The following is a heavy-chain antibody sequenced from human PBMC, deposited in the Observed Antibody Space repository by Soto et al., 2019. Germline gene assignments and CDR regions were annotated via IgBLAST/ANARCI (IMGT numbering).Heavy chain of an antibody. V-gene: IGHV3-23*01. CDR1: VFPFGANA. J-gene: IGHJ4*02. Sequence: QTGGSLRLSCVVSVFPFGANAMSWVRQAPGKGLEWVSGLSNTGRRTYYADSVKGRFTISRDNSKSTVYLQMNSLRVEDTAVYYCAAEMGASRGPFDNWGQGTLVTVSS. CDR3: AAEMGASRGPFDN. CDR2: LSNTGRRT. D-gene: IGHD3-10*01.